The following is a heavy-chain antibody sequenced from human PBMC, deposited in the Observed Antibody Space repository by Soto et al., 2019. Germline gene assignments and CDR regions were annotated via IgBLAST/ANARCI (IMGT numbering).Heavy chain of an antibody. CDR3: ARHTGYSSSWYLYYYYGMDV. CDR2: IYYSGST. V-gene: IGHV4-39*01. Sequence: SETLSLTCTVSGGSVSSGSYYWGWIRQPPGKGLEWIGSIYYSGSTYYNPSLKSRVTISVDTSKNQFSLKLSSVTAADTAVYYCARHTGYSSSWYLYYYYGMDVWGQGTTVTVSS. CDR1: GGSVSSGSYY. J-gene: IGHJ6*02. D-gene: IGHD6-13*01.